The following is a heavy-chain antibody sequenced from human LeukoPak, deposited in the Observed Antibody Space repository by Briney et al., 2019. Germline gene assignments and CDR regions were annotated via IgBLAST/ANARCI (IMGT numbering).Heavy chain of an antibody. V-gene: IGHV1-2*02. J-gene: IGHJ4*02. CDR2: INPNRGDT. CDR1: GGTFSSYA. D-gene: IGHD4-17*01. Sequence: ASVKVSCKASGGTFSSYAISWVRQAPGHGLEWMGWINPNRGDTNYAQKFQGRVTMTRDTSISTAFMELTRLTSDDTAVYYCTRDLLGFATTPLSDWGQGTLVTVSS. CDR3: TRDLLGFATTPLSD.